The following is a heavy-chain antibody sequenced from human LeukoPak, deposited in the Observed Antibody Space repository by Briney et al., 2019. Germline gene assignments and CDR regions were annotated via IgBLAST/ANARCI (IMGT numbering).Heavy chain of an antibody. D-gene: IGHD6-13*01. CDR1: GYRFTSYW. V-gene: IGHV5-51*01. CDR2: IYPGDSET. J-gene: IGHJ1*01. Sequence: GESLKISCKGSGYRFTSYWIAWVRQMPGKGLEWMGIIYPGDSETRYRPSFQGQVTISAEKSISTAYLQWSSLKSSDTAMYYCARHDIGGDSSSWYIYWGQGTLVTVSS. CDR3: ARHDIGGDSSSWYIY.